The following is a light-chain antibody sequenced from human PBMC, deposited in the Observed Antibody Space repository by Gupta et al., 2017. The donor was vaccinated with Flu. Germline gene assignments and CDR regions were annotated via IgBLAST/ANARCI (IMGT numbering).Light chain of an antibody. CDR3: QQFSSYSYT. CDR2: RAS. Sequence: DIQMTHSPSTLSASVGDRVTITCRASQSISNWLAWYQQKPGKAPKLLIYRASGLETGVPSRFSGSGSGTEFTLTISSLQPDDFATYYCQQFSSYSYTFGQGTKLEIQ. CDR1: QSISNW. V-gene: IGKV1-5*03. J-gene: IGKJ2*01.